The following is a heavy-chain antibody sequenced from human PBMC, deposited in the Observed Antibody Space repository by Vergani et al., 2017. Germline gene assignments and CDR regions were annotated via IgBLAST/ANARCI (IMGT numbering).Heavy chain of an antibody. Sequence: EVQLLESGGGLVQPGGSLRLSCAASGFTFSSYAMSWVRQAPGKGLEWVSAISGSGGSTYYADSVKGRFTISRDNSKNTLYLQMNSLRAEDTAVYYCASAKIVVVVPAAKGNQHWGQGTLVTVSS. CDR1: GFTFSSYA. J-gene: IGHJ1*01. CDR3: ASAKIVVVVPAAKGNQH. V-gene: IGHV3-23*01. CDR2: ISGSGGST. D-gene: IGHD2-2*01.